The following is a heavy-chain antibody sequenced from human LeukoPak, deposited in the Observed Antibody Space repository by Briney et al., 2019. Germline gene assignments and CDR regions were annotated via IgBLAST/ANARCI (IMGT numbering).Heavy chain of an antibody. Sequence: ASVKVSCKASGYTFTDYHMYWVRQAPGQGLEWMGIINPSGGSTTYAEKFQGRVTMTRDTSTSTVYMELTSLRSEDTAVYYCARDSLRTAIAMAGGNWFDPWGQGTLVTVSP. CDR2: INPSGGST. J-gene: IGHJ5*02. D-gene: IGHD6-19*01. CDR3: ARDSLRTAIAMAGGNWFDP. V-gene: IGHV1-46*01. CDR1: GYTFTDYH.